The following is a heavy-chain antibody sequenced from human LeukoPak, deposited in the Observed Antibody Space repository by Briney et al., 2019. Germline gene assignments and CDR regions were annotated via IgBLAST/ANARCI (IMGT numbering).Heavy chain of an antibody. CDR3: ARSYGDYSLYYFDY. D-gene: IGHD4-17*01. J-gene: IGHJ4*02. Sequence: GGSLRLSCAASGFTFSSYGMHWVRQAPGKGLEWVAVISYDGSNKYYADSVKGRFTISRDNSKNTLYLQMNSLRAEDTAVYYCARSYGDYSLYYFDYWGQGTLVTVSS. V-gene: IGHV3-30*03. CDR1: GFTFSSYG. CDR2: ISYDGSNK.